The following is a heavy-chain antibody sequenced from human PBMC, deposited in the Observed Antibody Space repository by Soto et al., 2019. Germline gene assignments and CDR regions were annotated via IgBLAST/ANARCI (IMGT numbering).Heavy chain of an antibody. CDR1: GYSFTSYW. CDR3: GVLLDDDDDYGGAYYYYMAV. D-gene: IGHD4-17*01. Sequence: GESLKISCKGSGYSFTSYWIGWVRQMPGKGLEWMGIIYPGDSDTRYSPSFQGQVTISADKSISPAYLQWSSLKASDTAMFYCGVLLDDDDDYGGAYYYYMAVWGKGTRVTVSS. J-gene: IGHJ6*03. V-gene: IGHV5-51*01. CDR2: IYPGDSDT.